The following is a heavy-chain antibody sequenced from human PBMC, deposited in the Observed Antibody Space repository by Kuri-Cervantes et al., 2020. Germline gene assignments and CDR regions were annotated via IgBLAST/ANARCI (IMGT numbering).Heavy chain of an antibody. D-gene: IGHD3-16*02. Sequence: ASVKVSCKVSGYTLTELSMHWVRQAPGKGLEWMGGFDPEDGETIYAQKFQGRVTMTEDTSTDTAYMELSSLRSEDTAVYYCARDLDYDYVWGSYRYTARGMDVWGQGTTVTVSS. CDR2: FDPEDGET. V-gene: IGHV1-24*01. CDR3: ARDLDYDYVWGSYRYTARGMDV. CDR1: GYTLTELS. J-gene: IGHJ6*02.